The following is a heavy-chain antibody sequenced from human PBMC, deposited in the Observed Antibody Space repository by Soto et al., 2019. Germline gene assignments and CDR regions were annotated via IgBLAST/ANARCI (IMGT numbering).Heavy chain of an antibody. CDR1: GYTFTSYY. Sequence: QVQLVQSGAEVKKPGASVKVSCKASGYTFTSYYMHWVRQAPGQGLEWMGIINPSGGSTSYAQKVQVRGTMTRDTSKSTVYTELSRLRSEDTAVYYCARDGSSAIEQLVYAYWGQGTLVTVSS. CDR2: INPSGGST. D-gene: IGHD6-6*01. CDR3: ARDGSSAIEQLVYAY. V-gene: IGHV1-46*01. J-gene: IGHJ4*02.